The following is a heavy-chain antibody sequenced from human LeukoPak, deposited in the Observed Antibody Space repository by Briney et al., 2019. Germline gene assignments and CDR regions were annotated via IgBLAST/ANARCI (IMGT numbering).Heavy chain of an antibody. V-gene: IGHV4-4*07. J-gene: IGHJ4*02. D-gene: IGHD3-16*02. CDR2: IYTIGST. Sequence: SETLSLTCTVSGGSISSYYWSWIRQPAGKGLEWIGRIYTIGSTNYNPSLKSRVTMSVDTSKNQFSLKLSSVTAADTAVYYCAREGLLLRLGELSPWRQGTQVSVPS. CDR1: GGSISSYY. CDR3: AREGLLLRLGELSP.